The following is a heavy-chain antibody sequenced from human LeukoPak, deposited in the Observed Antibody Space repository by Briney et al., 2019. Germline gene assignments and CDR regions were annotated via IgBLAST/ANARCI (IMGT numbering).Heavy chain of an antibody. CDR1: GGSISGYY. J-gene: IGHJ5*02. CDR3: ASLIAAAGTDGWFDP. CDR2: IYYSGST. D-gene: IGHD6-13*01. Sequence: SETLSLTCTVSGGSISGYYWSWIRQPPGKGLEWIGYIYYSGSTNYNPSLKSRVTISVDTSKNQFSLKLSSVTAADTAVYYCASLIAAAGTDGWFDPWGRGTLVTVSS. V-gene: IGHV4-59*01.